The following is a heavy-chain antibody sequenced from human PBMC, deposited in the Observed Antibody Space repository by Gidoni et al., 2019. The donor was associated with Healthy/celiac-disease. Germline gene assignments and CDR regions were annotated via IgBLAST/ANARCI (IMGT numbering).Heavy chain of an antibody. Sequence: QVQLVQSGAEVKKPGSSVKVSCKASGGTFSSYAISVVRQAPGQGLEWMGGIIPIFGTANYAQKFQGRVTITADESTSTAYMELSSLRSEDTAVYYCATPGYSSSWGDHVWFDPWGQGTLVTVSS. J-gene: IGHJ5*02. CDR1: GGTFSSYA. V-gene: IGHV1-69*01. D-gene: IGHD6-13*01. CDR3: ATPGYSSSWGDHVWFDP. CDR2: IIPIFGTA.